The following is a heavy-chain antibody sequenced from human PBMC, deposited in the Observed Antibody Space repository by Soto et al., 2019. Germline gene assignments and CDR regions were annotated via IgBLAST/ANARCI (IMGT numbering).Heavy chain of an antibody. CDR2: INHSGST. Sequence: SETLSLTCAVYGGSFSGYYWSWIRQPPGKGLEWIGEINHSGSTNYNPSLKSRVTISVDTSKNQFSLKLSSVTAADTAVYYCARSCRNGSGSCSRDAFDIWGQGTMVTVSS. CDR3: ARSCRNGSGSCSRDAFDI. D-gene: IGHD3-10*01. CDR1: GGSFSGYY. J-gene: IGHJ3*02. V-gene: IGHV4-34*01.